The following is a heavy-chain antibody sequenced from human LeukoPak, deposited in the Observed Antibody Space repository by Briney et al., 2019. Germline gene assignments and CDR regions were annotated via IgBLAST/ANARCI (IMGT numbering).Heavy chain of an antibody. CDR1: GFTFSSYW. D-gene: IGHD2-8*01. Sequence: GGSLRLSCAASGFTFSSYWMHWVRQAPGKGLVWVSRINSDGSSTSYADSVKGRFTISRDNAENTLYLQMNSLRADDTAVYYCARVQGHPPNGLDIWGQGTMVTVSS. V-gene: IGHV3-74*01. J-gene: IGHJ3*02. CDR2: INSDGSST. CDR3: ARVQGHPPNGLDI.